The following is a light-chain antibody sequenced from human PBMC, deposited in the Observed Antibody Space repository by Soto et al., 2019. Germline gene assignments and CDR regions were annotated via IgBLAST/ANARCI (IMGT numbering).Light chain of an antibody. V-gene: IGKV4-1*01. CDR2: WAS. CDR1: QSVLYSPDRRNY. Sequence: DIVMTQSPDSLAVSLGERATINCKSSQSVLYSPDRRNYLAWYQQKPGQPPKLLISWASSRESGVPDRFSGSGSGTEFTLTISSLQPEDFATYYCQQSFGAPRTFGQGTRVDIK. CDR3: QQSFGAPRT. J-gene: IGKJ1*01.